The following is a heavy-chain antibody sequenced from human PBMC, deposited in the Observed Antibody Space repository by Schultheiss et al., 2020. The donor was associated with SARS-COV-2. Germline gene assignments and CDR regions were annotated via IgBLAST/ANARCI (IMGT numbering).Heavy chain of an antibody. D-gene: IGHD4-23*01. J-gene: IGHJ4*02. V-gene: IGHV3-11*01. Sequence: GGSLRLSCAASGFTFSDYYMSWIRQAPGKGLEWVSYISSSGSTRYYADSVKGRFTISRDNAKNSLYLQMNSLRAEDTAVYYCARDPATTVVTGPRFDYWGQGTLVTVSS. CDR3: ARDPATTVVTGPRFDY. CDR2: ISSSGSTR. CDR1: GFTFSDYY.